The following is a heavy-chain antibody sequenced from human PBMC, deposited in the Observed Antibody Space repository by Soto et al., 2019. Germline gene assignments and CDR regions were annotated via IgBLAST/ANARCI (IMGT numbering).Heavy chain of an antibody. CDR1: GFTFDDYA. V-gene: IGHV3-9*01. J-gene: IGHJ6*02. CDR3: AKGDSGSPSYGMDV. Sequence: GGSLRLSCAASGFTFDDYAMHWFRQVPGKGLEWVSGISWNSGKNGYAGSVKGRFTISRDNAKNSLYLQMNSLRAEDTALYYCAKGDSGSPSYGMDVWGQGATVTVSS. D-gene: IGHD6-6*01. CDR2: ISWNSGKN.